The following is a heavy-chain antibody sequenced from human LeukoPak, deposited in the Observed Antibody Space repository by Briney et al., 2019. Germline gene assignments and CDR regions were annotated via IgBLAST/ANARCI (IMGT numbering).Heavy chain of an antibody. D-gene: IGHD2-15*01. V-gene: IGHV4-4*07. Sequence: SETLSLTCTVSGGSISSYYWSRIRQSAGKGLEWIGRIYTSGSTNQNPSLKSRVTVSVDTSKNQCFLKLTSVTAADTAVYYCARDYCSGGSCYSLDYWGQGTPVTVSS. J-gene: IGHJ4*02. CDR1: GGSISSYY. CDR3: ARDYCSGGSCYSLDY. CDR2: IYTSGST.